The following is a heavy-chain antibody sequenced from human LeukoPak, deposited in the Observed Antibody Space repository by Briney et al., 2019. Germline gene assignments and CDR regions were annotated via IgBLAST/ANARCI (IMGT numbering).Heavy chain of an antibody. V-gene: IGHV3-21*01. D-gene: IGHD6-13*01. CDR3: ARDSIQQQLVLEDRGYPYYFEH. Sequence: GGSLRLSCEASRFXFSSYSINWVRQAPGKGLEWISSISSSGNYIYYADSVKGRFTISRDNAKNSLYLQMNSLKAEDTAVYYCARDSIQQQLVLEDRGYPYYFEHWGQGTLVTVSS. J-gene: IGHJ4*02. CDR2: ISSSGNYI. CDR1: RFXFSSYS.